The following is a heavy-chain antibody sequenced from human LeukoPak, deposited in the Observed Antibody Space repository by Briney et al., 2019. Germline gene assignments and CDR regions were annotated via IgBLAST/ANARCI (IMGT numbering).Heavy chain of an antibody. J-gene: IGHJ3*02. Sequence: GASVKVSCEASGSEIHWVRLAPGHTFEWMGWIKTGDADTMYSQKFQGRVTITTDTSASTVYMELSSLRSEDTAIYFCARDLGKWAVAGAWAFDIWGQGIMVTVSS. CDR3: ARDLGKWAVAGAWAFDI. CDR2: IKTGDADT. V-gene: IGHV1-3*04. CDR1: GSE. D-gene: IGHD6-19*01.